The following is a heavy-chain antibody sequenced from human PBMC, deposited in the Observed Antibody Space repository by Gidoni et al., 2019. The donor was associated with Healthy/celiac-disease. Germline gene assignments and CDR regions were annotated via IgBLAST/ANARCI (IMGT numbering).Heavy chain of an antibody. V-gene: IGHV3-30*04. CDR2: ISYDRSNK. J-gene: IGHJ6*02. Sequence: QVQLVESGGGVVQPGRSLRLSCAASGFTFSRYAMHWVRQAPGKGLEWVAVISYDRSNKYYADSVKGRFTISRDNSKNTLYLQMNSLRAEDTAVYYCARDVNLDTRTWYYYGMDVWGQGTTVTVSS. CDR1: GFTFSRYA. D-gene: IGHD5-18*01. CDR3: ARDVNLDTRTWYYYGMDV.